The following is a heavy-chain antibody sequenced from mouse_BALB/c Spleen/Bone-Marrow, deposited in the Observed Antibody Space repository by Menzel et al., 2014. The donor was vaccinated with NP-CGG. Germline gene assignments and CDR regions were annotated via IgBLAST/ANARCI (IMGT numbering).Heavy chain of an antibody. CDR1: GFTFSDFY. J-gene: IGHJ3*01. Sequence: EVMLVESGGGLVQPGASLRLSCATSGFTFSDFYMEWVRQPPGKRLEWIAASRNKAKHYTTEYSASVRGRFIVSRDTSQSILYLQMNALRAEDTAIYYCARDVGYGNYFVYWGQGTLVTVSA. CDR3: ARDVGYGNYFVY. CDR2: SRNKAKHYTT. V-gene: IGHV7-1*02. D-gene: IGHD2-10*02.